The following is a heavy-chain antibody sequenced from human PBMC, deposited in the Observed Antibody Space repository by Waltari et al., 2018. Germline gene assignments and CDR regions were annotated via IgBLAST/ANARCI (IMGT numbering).Heavy chain of an antibody. CDR1: GGSFSGYY. CDR2: INHSGST. V-gene: IGHV4-34*01. D-gene: IGHD2-8*01. Sequence: QVQLQQWGAGLLKPSETLSLTCAVYGGSFSGYYWSWIRQPPGKGLEWIGEINHSGSTNYNPSLKSRVTISVDTSKNQCSLKLSSVTAADTAVYYCARAYPYCTNGVCYDFGMDVWGQGTTVTVSS. J-gene: IGHJ6*02. CDR3: ARAYPYCTNGVCYDFGMDV.